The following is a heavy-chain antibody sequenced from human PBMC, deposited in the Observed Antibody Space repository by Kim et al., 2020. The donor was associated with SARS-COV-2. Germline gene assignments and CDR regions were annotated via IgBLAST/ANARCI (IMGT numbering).Heavy chain of an antibody. D-gene: IGHD6-13*01. Sequence: NPSLKSRVTISVDTSKNQFSLKLSSVTAADTAVYYCARLEQAPYSSSIDYWGQGTLVTVSS. J-gene: IGHJ4*02. CDR3: ARLEQAPYSSSIDY. V-gene: IGHV4-39*01.